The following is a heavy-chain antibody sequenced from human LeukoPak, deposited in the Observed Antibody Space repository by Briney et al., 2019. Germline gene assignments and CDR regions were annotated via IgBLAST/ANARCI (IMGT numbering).Heavy chain of an antibody. CDR3: VRSLGSAPGWSFDP. CDR1: GGSFSNYY. Sequence: PSETLSLTXTISGGSFSNYYWTWVRQPAGKGLEWIGRIYISGNTDYNPSLQSRVTMSLDTSKNQFSLTLRSVTAADTAMYYCVRSLGSAPGWSFDPWGRGTLITVAS. J-gene: IGHJ2*01. D-gene: IGHD3-16*01. V-gene: IGHV4-4*07. CDR2: IYISGNT.